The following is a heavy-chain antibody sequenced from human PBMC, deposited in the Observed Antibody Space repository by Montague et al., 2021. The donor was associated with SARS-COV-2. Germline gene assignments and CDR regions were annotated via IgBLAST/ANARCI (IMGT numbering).Heavy chain of an antibody. CDR2: INHSGSI. CDR3: ARVGRQQLVRLSGMDV. CDR1: GGSFSGYY. D-gene: IGHD6-13*01. Sequence: SETLSLTCAVYGGSFSGYYWSWIRQPPGKGLEWIGEINHSGSINXXPSLKSRVTISVDTSKNQFSLKLSSVTAADTAVYYCARVGRQQLVRLSGMDVWGQGTTVTVSS. V-gene: IGHV4-34*01. J-gene: IGHJ6*02.